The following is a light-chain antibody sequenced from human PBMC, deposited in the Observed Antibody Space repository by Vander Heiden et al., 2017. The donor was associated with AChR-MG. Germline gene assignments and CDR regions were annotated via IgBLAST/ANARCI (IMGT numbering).Light chain of an antibody. CDR2: DAS. J-gene: IGKJ1*01. V-gene: IGKV3D-20*01. CDR3: QQYSSSPQT. Sequence: EIVLTQSPATLSLSPGERATLSCGARETVSSNYLAWYQQKPVLAPRLLIYDASTRATGIPDRFSGSGSGTYFTLTVSSLDPEDFAVYFCQQYSSSPQTFGPRTKVEVK. CDR1: ETVSSNY.